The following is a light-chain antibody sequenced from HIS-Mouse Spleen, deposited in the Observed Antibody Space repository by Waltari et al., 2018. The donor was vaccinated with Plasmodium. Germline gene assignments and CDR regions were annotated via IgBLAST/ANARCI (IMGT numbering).Light chain of an antibody. Sequence: DIVMTQSPDSLAVSLGERATINRKSSQSVLYSSKHKNYLAWYQQKPGQPPKLLIYWASTRESGVPDRFSGSGSGTDFTLTISSLQAEDVAVYYCQQYYSTPLTFGGGTKVEIK. CDR1: QSVLYSSKHKNY. J-gene: IGKJ4*01. CDR3: QQYYSTPLT. V-gene: IGKV4-1*01. CDR2: WAS.